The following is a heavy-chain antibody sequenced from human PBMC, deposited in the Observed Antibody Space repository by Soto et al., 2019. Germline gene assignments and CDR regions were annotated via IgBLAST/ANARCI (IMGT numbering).Heavy chain of an antibody. CDR3: ARDNGSGSYYYHYYYYGMDV. CDR2: IYYSGST. Sequence: SETLSLTCTVSGGSISSYYWSWIRQPPGKGLEWIGYIYYSGSTNYNPSLKSRVTISVDTSKNQFSLKLSSVTAADTAVYYCARDNGSGSYYYHYYYYGMDVWGQGTTVTVSS. V-gene: IGHV4-59*01. D-gene: IGHD3-10*01. J-gene: IGHJ6*02. CDR1: GGSISSYY.